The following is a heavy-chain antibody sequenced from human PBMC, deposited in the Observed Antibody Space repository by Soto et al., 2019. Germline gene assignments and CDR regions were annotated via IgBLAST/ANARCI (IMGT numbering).Heavy chain of an antibody. CDR2: IKQDGSEK. CDR1: GFTFSSHW. Sequence: GGSLRLSCAASGFTFSSHWMSWVRQAPGKGLEWVANIKQDGSEKYYVDSVKGRFSIFRDNAKNSLYLQMSSLSAEETAVYYCARDWTGYCTGTGCPSYYYYYMDVWGKGTSVTVSS. CDR3: ARDWTGYCTGTGCPSYYYYYMDV. J-gene: IGHJ6*03. D-gene: IGHD2-2*01. V-gene: IGHV3-7*01.